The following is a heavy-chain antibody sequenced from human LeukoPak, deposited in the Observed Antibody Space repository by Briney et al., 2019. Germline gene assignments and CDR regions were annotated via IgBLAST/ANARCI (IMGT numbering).Heavy chain of an antibody. V-gene: IGHV3-23*01. J-gene: IGHJ4*02. CDR3: ARGGGAYTPFYG. CDR2: ILSGGDT. CDR1: GFTFNSYP. Sequence: GGSLRLSCAPSGFTFNSYPMTWVRQAPGKGLEWVSTILSGGDTYYADSVKGRFTISRDNSRDTLYLQMNSVRAEDTAVYYCARGGGAYTPFYGWGLGTLVTVSS. D-gene: IGHD3-16*01.